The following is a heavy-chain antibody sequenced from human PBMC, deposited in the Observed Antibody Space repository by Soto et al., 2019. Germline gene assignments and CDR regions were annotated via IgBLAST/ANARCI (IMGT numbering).Heavy chain of an antibody. J-gene: IGHJ4*02. CDR1: GGTFSSYS. D-gene: IGHD5-12*01. Sequence: QVQLVQSGAEVKKPGSSVKVSCKASGGTFSSYSITWVRQAPGQGLEWMGGIIPIFGTANYAQKFQGRVTIPADESTSTGYMEMSSLRSEDTAVYYCTRGVYGGYEYWGQGTLVTVSS. V-gene: IGHV1-69*12. CDR3: TRGVYGGYEY. CDR2: IIPIFGTA.